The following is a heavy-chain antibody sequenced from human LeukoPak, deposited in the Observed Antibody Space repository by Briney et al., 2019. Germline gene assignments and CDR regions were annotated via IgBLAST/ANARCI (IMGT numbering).Heavy chain of an antibody. D-gene: IGHD2-2*03. CDR1: GYTFTSYG. CDR3: ARAISLGYCSSTSCYLYFDY. J-gene: IGHJ4*02. V-gene: IGHV1-18*04. Sequence: GASVKVSCKASGYTFTSYGISWVRQAPGQGLEWMGWISAYYGNTNYAQKLQGRVTMTTDTSTSTAYMELRSLRSDDTAVYYCARAISLGYCSSTSCYLYFDYWGQGTLVTVSS. CDR2: ISAYYGNT.